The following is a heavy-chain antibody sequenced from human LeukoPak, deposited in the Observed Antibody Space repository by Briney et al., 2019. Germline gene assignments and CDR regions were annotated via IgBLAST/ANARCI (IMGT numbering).Heavy chain of an antibody. CDR3: ARSDTAMVNLDY. D-gene: IGHD5-18*01. J-gene: IGHJ4*02. CDR2: IYYSGST. Sequence: SETLSLTSTVSGGSISSYYWSWIRQPPGKGLEWIGYIYYSGSTNYNPSLKSRVTISVDTSKNQFSLKLSSVTAADTAVYYCARSDTAMVNLDYWGQGTLVTVSS. V-gene: IGHV4-59*08. CDR1: GGSISSYY.